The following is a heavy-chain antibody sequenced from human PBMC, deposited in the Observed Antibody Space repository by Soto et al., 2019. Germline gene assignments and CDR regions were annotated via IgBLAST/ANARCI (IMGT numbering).Heavy chain of an antibody. V-gene: IGHV3-74*01. J-gene: IGHJ4*02. Sequence: EVHLVESGGGSVQPGGSLKLSCAGSGFAFSSYWIHWVRQVPGKGLVWVSRINGDGSTTSYADSVRGLFTISRDNAKDTLYLKMNSLRAEDTALYYCARVGQGRYYFDYWGQGTLVTVSS. CDR1: GFAFSSYW. CDR3: ARVGQGRYYFDY. CDR2: INGDGSTT.